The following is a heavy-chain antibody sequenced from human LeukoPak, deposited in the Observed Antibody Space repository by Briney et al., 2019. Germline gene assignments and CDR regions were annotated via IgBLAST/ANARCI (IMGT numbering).Heavy chain of an antibody. CDR2: IYYSGST. Sequence: PSETLSLTCTVSGGSISSSSYSWGWIRQPPGKGLEWIGSIYYSGSTYYNPSLKSRVTISVDTSKNQFSLKLSSVTAADTAVYYCARNFGVVVLSYFDYWGQGTLVTVSS. CDR1: GGSISSSSYS. J-gene: IGHJ4*02. V-gene: IGHV4-39*07. CDR3: ARNFGVVVLSYFDY. D-gene: IGHD3-3*01.